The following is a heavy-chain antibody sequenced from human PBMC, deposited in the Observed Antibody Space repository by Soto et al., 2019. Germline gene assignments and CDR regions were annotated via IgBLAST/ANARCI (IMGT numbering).Heavy chain of an antibody. J-gene: IGHJ4*02. CDR2: IYSGGST. Sequence: GGSLRLSCAASGFTVSSNYMSWVRQAPGKGLEWVSVIYSGGSTYYADSVKGRFTISRDNSKNTLYLQMNSLRAEDTAVYYCARGGYSSSYYFDYWGQGTLVTVSS. CDR1: GFTVSSNY. V-gene: IGHV3-53*01. CDR3: ARGGYSSSYYFDY. D-gene: IGHD6-6*01.